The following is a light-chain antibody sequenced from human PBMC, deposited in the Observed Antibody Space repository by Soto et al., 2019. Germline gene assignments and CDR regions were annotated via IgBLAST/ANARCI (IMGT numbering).Light chain of an antibody. Sequence: EIVMTQSPASLSVSPGDGATLSCWASQSVASNVAWYQQRPGQGPRLLIHGASTRAAGVPARFSGSGSGTDFTLTISSRQPEDFAVDYCQRYHNWPPQYTFGQGTKLQIK. CDR2: GAS. CDR3: QRYHNWPPQYT. J-gene: IGKJ2*01. CDR1: QSVASN. V-gene: IGKV3-15*01.